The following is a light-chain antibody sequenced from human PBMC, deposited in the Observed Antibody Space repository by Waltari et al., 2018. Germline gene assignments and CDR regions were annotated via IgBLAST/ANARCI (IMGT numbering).Light chain of an antibody. CDR2: EVT. Sequence: QSGLTQPASVSGSPGQSITISCTGTSSDVGNYNLVSWYQHHPGKAPKLIIYEVTKRTSGFSDRFSASKSANTASLTISGLQTEDEADYYCCSYAGLGTYVFGTGTKVTVL. J-gene: IGLJ1*01. V-gene: IGLV2-23*02. CDR3: CSYAGLGTYV. CDR1: SSDVGNYNL.